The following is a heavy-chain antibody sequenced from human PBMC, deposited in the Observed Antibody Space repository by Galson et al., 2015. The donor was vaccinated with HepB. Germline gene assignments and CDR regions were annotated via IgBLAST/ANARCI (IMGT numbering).Heavy chain of an antibody. CDR1: GGTFSSYA. CDR3: ARGGGYGYFYYYYGMDV. J-gene: IGHJ6*02. CDR2: IIPIFGTA. D-gene: IGHD5-18*01. Sequence: SVKVSCKASGGTFSSYAISWVRQAPGQGLEWMGGIIPIFGTANYAQKFQGRVTITADESTSTAYMELSSLRSEDTAVYYCARGGGYGYFYYYYGMDVWGQGTTVTVSS. V-gene: IGHV1-69*13.